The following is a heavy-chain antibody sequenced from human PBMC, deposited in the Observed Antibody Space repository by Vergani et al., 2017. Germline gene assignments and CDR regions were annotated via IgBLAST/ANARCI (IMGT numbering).Heavy chain of an antibody. D-gene: IGHD6-13*01. V-gene: IGHV4-61*02. CDR3: SRDPLYSTTWPFLLLDMDV. J-gene: IGHJ6*04. Sequence: QVQLQESGPGLVRPSQTLSLTCTVSGGSISSGSYYWSWFRQPAGKGLEWIGRFYTGGGTSYNPALKSRVTISVDTSKNQFSLQLSSVTAADTAVYYCSRDPLYSTTWPFLLLDMDVWGEGATVTVSS. CDR1: GGSISSGSYY. CDR2: FYTGGGT.